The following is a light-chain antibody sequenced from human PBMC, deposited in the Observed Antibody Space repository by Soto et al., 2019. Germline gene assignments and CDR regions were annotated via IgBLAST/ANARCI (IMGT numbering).Light chain of an antibody. CDR3: NSFTTTNTYV. J-gene: IGLJ1*01. CDR2: DVS. CDR1: SSDVGGFDH. V-gene: IGLV2-14*03. Sequence: QSALTQPASVSGSPGQSITISCTGASSDVGGFDHVSWYQQHPGKVPRLLIYDVSSWPSGVSDRFSGSKSGNTASLTISRLQAEDEADYYCNSFTTTNTYVFGTGTKVTVL.